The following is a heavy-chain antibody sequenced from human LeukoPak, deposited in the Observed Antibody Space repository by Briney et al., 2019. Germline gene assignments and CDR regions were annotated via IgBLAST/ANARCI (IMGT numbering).Heavy chain of an antibody. J-gene: IGHJ4*02. CDR3: APQGTN. CDR1: GFTFSSYS. Sequence: GGSLRLSCAASGFTFSSYSMNWARQAPGKGLEWVSPISSTSTYIFYADSVKGRFTISRDNAKNSLYLQMDSLRAEDTAVYFCAPQGTNWGQGTLVTVSS. V-gene: IGHV3-21*01. CDR2: ISSTSTYI. D-gene: IGHD1-14*01.